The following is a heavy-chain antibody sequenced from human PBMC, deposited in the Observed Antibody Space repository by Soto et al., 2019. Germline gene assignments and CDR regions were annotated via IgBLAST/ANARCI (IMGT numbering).Heavy chain of an antibody. CDR1: GFTFSSYA. V-gene: IGHV3-23*01. Sequence: EVQLLESGGGLVQPGGSLRLSCAASGFTFSSYAMSWVRQAPGKGLEWVSAISGSGGSTYYADSVKGRFTISRDNSKNTLYLQMNSLRAEDTAVYYCARGTGIVTIFGVVTPDWFDPWGQGTLVTVSS. CDR2: ISGSGGST. D-gene: IGHD3-3*01. J-gene: IGHJ5*02. CDR3: ARGTGIVTIFGVVTPDWFDP.